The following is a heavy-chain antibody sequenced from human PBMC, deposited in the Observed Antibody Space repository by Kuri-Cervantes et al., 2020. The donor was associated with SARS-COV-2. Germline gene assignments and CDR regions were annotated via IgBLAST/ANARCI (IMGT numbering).Heavy chain of an antibody. Sequence: ATAKVSCKTSGYTFTGYYTHWVRQAPGQGLEWRGWINPNSGGTKNAEKFQGWVTMTRDTSIRTVYMELSRLSTDDTAVYYCARWTPFRRLVVISKGGAFDIWGQGTMVTVSS. CDR1: GYTFTGYY. CDR3: ARWTPFRRLVVISKGGAFDI. J-gene: IGHJ3*02. CDR2: INPNSGGT. D-gene: IGHD3-22*01. V-gene: IGHV1-2*04.